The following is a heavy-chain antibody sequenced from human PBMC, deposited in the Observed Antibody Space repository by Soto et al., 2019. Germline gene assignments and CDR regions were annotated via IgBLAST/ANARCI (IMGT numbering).Heavy chain of an antibody. CDR3: AREGTSSGWSYGMDV. CDR1: GGSISSYY. D-gene: IGHD6-19*01. J-gene: IGHJ6*02. V-gene: IGHV4-59*01. Sequence: QVQLQESGPGLVKPSETLSLTCTVSGGSISSYYWSWIRQPPGKGLEWIGYIYYSGSTNYNPSLKSRVTISVDTSKNQFSLKLSSVTAADTAVYYCAREGTSSGWSYGMDVWGQGTTVTVSS. CDR2: IYYSGST.